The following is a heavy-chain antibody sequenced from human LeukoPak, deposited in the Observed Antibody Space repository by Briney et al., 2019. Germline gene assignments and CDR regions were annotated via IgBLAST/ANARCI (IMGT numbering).Heavy chain of an antibody. J-gene: IGHJ6*03. V-gene: IGHV1-2*02. D-gene: IGHD1-20*01. CDR3: ARPRYNWNYPDV. CDR2: ISPNTGDT. CDR1: GYTFTDYY. Sequence: EASVKVSCKAAGYTFTDYYLHWVRQAPGQGLEWMGWISPNTGDTNYAQKFQGRVTMTRDTSISTAYMELSSLRTDDTAVYYCARPRYNWNYPDVWGKGTTVTVSS.